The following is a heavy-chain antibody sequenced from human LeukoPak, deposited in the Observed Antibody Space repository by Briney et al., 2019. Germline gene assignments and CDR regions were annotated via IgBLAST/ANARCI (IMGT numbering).Heavy chain of an antibody. V-gene: IGHV3-48*01. Sequence: GGSLRLSCAASGFTFSSYSMNWVRQAPGKGLEWVSYISNSGSTTYYADSVKGRFTISRGNAENSLYLQMNSLRVEDTAVYYCARGGTAVARGEYWGQGTLVTVSS. CDR2: ISNSGSTT. J-gene: IGHJ4*02. CDR3: ARGGTAVARGEY. D-gene: IGHD6-19*01. CDR1: GFTFSSYS.